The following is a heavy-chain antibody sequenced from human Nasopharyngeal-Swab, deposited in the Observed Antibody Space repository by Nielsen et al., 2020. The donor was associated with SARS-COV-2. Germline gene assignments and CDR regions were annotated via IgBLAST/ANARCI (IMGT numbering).Heavy chain of an antibody. V-gene: IGHV5-51*01. CDR2: IYPGDSDT. CDR3: ARRHSDPLWVLDY. J-gene: IGHJ4*02. Sequence: GESLKISCKGFGYTFATYWIGWVRQMPGKGLEWMGLIYPGDSDTRYNPSFQGQVTISADKSISTAFLQWSSLKASDTAIYYCARRHSDPLWVLDYWGQGTLVSVSS. CDR1: GYTFATYW. D-gene: IGHD1-26*01.